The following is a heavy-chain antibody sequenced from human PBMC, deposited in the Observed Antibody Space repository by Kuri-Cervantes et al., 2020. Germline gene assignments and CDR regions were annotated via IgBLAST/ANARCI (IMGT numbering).Heavy chain of an antibody. V-gene: IGHV3-30*03. CDR2: ISYDGSNK. J-gene: IGHJ4*02. Sequence: GGSLRLSCAASGFTFSSYGMHWVRQAPGKGLEWVAVISYDGSNKYYADSVKGRFTISRDNSKNTLYLQMNSLRAEDTAVYYCARDLGSVGGTLGFDYWGQGTLVTVSS. D-gene: IGHD6-19*01. CDR1: GFTFSSYG. CDR3: ARDLGSVGGTLGFDY.